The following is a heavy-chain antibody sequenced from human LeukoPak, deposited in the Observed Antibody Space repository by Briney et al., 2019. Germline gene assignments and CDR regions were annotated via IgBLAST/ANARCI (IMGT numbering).Heavy chain of an antibody. V-gene: IGHV4-59*01. CDR2: IYYSGST. CDR3: AGGPPYYYGSGREFHY. J-gene: IGHJ4*02. D-gene: IGHD3-10*01. CDR1: GGSISSYY. Sequence: PSETLSLTCTVSGGSISSYYWSWIRQPPGKGLEWIGYIYYSGSTNYNPSLKSRVTISVDTSKNQFSLKLSSVTAADTAVYYCAGGPPYYYGSGREFHYWGQGTLVTVSS.